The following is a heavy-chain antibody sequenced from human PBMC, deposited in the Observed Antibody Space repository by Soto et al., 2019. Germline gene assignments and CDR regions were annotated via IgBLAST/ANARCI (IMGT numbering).Heavy chain of an antibody. CDR2: IGTAGDP. J-gene: IGHJ6*02. CDR1: GLTVSSSY. D-gene: IGHD2-8*01. V-gene: IGHV3-13*05. CDR3: ARSLRFLKTNGVWNYYGMDV. Sequence: GGSLRLSCAASGLTVSSSYMSWVRQAPGKGLQWVSAIGTAGDPYYPGSVKGGFTISRENAENSLSLQMNSPRAGDTAVYYCARSLRFLKTNGVWNYYGMDVWGQGTTVTVSS.